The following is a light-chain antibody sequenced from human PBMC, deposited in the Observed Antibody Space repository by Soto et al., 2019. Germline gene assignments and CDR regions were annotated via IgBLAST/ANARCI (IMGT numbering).Light chain of an antibody. CDR2: DAS. J-gene: IGKJ4*01. CDR3: QQRSNWGLT. Sequence: EIVMTQSPATLSLSPGERATLPCRASQSVSSYLAWYQQKPGQAPRLLIYDASNRATGIPARFSGSGSGTDFTLTISSLEPEDFAVYYCQQRSNWGLTFGGGTKVDIK. V-gene: IGKV3-11*01. CDR1: QSVSSY.